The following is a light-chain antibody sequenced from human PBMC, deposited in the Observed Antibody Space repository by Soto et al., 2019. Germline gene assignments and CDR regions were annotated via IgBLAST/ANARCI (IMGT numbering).Light chain of an antibody. Sequence: DIQMTQSPSSLSASGGDRVTITCRASQVISTYLNWYQQKPGRAPKLLISAASTLQSGVPSRFSGSGSGTHFTLTISTLQPEDFATYYCQQSYSIPLTCGGGTKVEIK. CDR3: QQSYSIPLT. CDR1: QVISTY. V-gene: IGKV1-39*01. CDR2: AAS. J-gene: IGKJ4*01.